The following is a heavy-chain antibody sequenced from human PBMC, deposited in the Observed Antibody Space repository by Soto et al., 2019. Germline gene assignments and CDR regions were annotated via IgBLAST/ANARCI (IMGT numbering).Heavy chain of an antibody. D-gene: IGHD4-17*01. CDR2: ISGSGGST. CDR3: ARYGDYVPLGNWFDP. CDR1: GFTFSSYA. J-gene: IGHJ5*02. Sequence: EVQRLESGGGLVQPGGSLRLSCAASGFTFSSYAMSWVRQAPGKGLEWVSAISGSGGSTYYADSVKGRFTISRDNSKNTLYLQMNSLRAEDTAVYYCARYGDYVPLGNWFDPWGQGTLVTVSS. V-gene: IGHV3-23*01.